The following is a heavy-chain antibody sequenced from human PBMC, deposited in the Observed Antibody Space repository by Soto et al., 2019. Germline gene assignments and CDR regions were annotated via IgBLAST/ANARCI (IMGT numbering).Heavy chain of an antibody. CDR2: ISSSSSYI. J-gene: IGHJ4*02. V-gene: IGHV3-21*01. CDR1: GFTFSSYS. CDR3: ARDPTASLITGTAGGDFDY. D-gene: IGHD1-20*01. Sequence: PGGSLRLSCAASGFTFSSYSMNWVCQAPGKGLEWVSSISSSSSYIYYADSVKGRFTISRDNAKNSLYLQMNSLRAEDTAVYYCARDPTASLITGTAGGDFDYWGQGTLVTAPQ.